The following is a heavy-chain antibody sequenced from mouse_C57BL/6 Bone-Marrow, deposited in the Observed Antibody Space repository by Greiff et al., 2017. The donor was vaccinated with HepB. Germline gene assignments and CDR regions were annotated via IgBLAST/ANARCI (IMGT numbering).Heavy chain of an antibody. J-gene: IGHJ3*01. CDR1: GYTFTDHT. Sequence: VQRVESDAELVKPGASVKISCKVSGYTFTDHTIHWMKQRPEQGLEWIGYIYPRDGSTKYNEKFKGKATLTADKSSSTAYMQLNSLTSEDSAVYFCARESLYYSNPFAYWGQGTLVTVSA. D-gene: IGHD2-5*01. CDR3: ARESLYYSNPFAY. V-gene: IGHV1-78*01. CDR2: IYPRDGST.